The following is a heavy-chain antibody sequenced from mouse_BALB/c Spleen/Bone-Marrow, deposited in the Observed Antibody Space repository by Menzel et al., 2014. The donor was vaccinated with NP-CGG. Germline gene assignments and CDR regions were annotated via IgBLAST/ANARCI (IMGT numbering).Heavy chain of an antibody. CDR1: GYTFTSYW. D-gene: IGHD2-12*01. J-gene: IGHJ1*01. Sequence: VQLQQSGTELVQPGASVKLSCKTSGYTFTSYWIQWVKQRPGQGLGWIGEIFHGTSATYYNEKFKGKATLTIYTSYSTTYMQLSRLTSEDPAVYFCARRAKSNDGGSYWSFDVWGAGTPVTVSS. CDR2: IFHGTSAT. CDR3: ARRAKSNDGGSYWSFDV. V-gene: IGHV1S132*01.